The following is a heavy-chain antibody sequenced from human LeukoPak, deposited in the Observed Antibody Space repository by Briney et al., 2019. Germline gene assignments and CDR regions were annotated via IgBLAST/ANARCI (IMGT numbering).Heavy chain of an antibody. CDR1: GFTFSNYW. CDR2: INGDGSST. J-gene: IGHJ4*02. D-gene: IGHD6-19*01. V-gene: IGHV3-74*01. CDR3: AKDGAISSGLFDY. Sequence: GGSLRLSCAASGFTFSNYWMHWVRQDPGKGLLWVSRINGDGSSTAYADSVKGRFTISRDNAKNTLYLQMNSLRAEDTAVYYCAKDGAISSGLFDYWGQGTLVTVSS.